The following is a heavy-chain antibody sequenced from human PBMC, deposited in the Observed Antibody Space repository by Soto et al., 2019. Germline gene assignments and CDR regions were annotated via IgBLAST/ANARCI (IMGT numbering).Heavy chain of an antibody. V-gene: IGHV1-69*12. J-gene: IGHJ6*02. CDR1: GGTFSSYA. CDR3: ARGESFAVAGRYCYYYGMDV. D-gene: IGHD6-19*01. CDR2: IIPIFGTA. Sequence: QVQLVQSGAEVKKPGSSVKVSCKASGGTFSSYAISWVRQAPGQGLEWMGGIIPIFGTANYAQKFQGRVTITADESTSTAYMELSSLRCEDTAVYYCARGESFAVAGRYCYYYGMDVWGQGTTVTVSS.